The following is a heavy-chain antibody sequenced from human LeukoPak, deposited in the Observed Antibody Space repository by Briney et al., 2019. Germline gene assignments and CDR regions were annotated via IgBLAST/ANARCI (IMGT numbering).Heavy chain of an antibody. CDR1: GGSFSGYY. CDR3: ARVAEGIPGTKEDDAFDI. D-gene: IGHD2-2*01. CDR2: INHSGST. Sequence: SETLSLTCAVYGGSFSGYYWSWIRQPPGKGLEWIGEINHSGSTNYNPSLKSRVTISVDTSKNQFSLKLSPVTAADTAVYYCARVAEGIPGTKEDDAFDIWGQGTMVTVSS. V-gene: IGHV4-34*01. J-gene: IGHJ3*02.